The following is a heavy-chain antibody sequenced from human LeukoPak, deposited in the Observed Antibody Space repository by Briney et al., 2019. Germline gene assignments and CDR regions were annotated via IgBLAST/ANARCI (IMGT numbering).Heavy chain of an antibody. V-gene: IGHV1-69*13. CDR2: IIPIFGTA. CDR1: GGTFSSYA. D-gene: IGHD2-2*02. J-gene: IGHJ4*02. Sequence: GASVKVSCKASGGTFSSYAISWVRQAPGQGLEWMGGIIPIFGTANYAQKFQGRVTITADESTSTAYMELSSLRSEDTAVYYCARDSPIYCSSTSCYRYFDYWGQGTLVTVSS. CDR3: ARDSPIYCSSTSCYRYFDY.